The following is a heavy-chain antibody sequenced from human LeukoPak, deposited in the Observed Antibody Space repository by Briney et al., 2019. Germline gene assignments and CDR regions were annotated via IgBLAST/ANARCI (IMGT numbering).Heavy chain of an antibody. Sequence: PGGSLRLSCAASGFTVSSNYMSWVRQAPGEGLEWVSVIYSGGSTYYADSVKGRFTISRDNSKNTLYLQMNSLRAEDTATYYCAKPRAMTTGVGRYFDLWGRGTLVTVSS. J-gene: IGHJ2*01. CDR2: IYSGGST. CDR3: AKPRAMTTGVGRYFDL. V-gene: IGHV3-53*01. D-gene: IGHD1-1*01. CDR1: GFTVSSNY.